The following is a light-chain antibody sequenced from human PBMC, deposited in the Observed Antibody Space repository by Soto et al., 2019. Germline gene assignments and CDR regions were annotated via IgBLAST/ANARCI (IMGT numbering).Light chain of an antibody. Sequence: EIVLTQSPGTLSLSPGETATLSCRASQRVSNSYLAWYQKKPGQASRLLIYGASSRAAGIPDRFSGSGSGTDFTRTIGRLEPEDVAVYFCQRYGGSPPFTFGQGTKVAI. V-gene: IGKV3-20*01. CDR3: QRYGGSPPFT. CDR2: GAS. CDR1: QRVSNSY. J-gene: IGKJ2*01.